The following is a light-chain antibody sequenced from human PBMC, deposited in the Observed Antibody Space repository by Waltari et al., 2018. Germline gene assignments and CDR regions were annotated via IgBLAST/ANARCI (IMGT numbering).Light chain of an antibody. V-gene: IGLV2-14*01. J-gene: IGLJ3*02. CDR2: EVN. CDR1: SGAVGFSNY. CDR3: ASHTSRGTWV. Sequence: QSALTQPASVSGSPGQSITISCTGTSGAVGFSNYVSWYQQFPGKVPIVVISEVNIRPSGVSNRFSASKSGNTASLTISGLQSEDEADYYCASHTSRGTWVFGGGTKVTVL.